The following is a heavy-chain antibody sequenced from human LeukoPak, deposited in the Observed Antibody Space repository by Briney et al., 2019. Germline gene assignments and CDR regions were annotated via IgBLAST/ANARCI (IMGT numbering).Heavy chain of an antibody. CDR2: IYYSGST. CDR1: GGPISSSSYY. V-gene: IGHV4-39*01. Sequence: SETLSLTCTVSGGPISSSSYYWGWIRQPPGKGLEWIGSIYYSGSTYYNPSLKSRVTISVDTSKNQFSLKLSSVTAADTAVYYCARVGLDSGYDAFDYWGQGTLVTVSS. CDR3: ARVGLDSGYDAFDY. J-gene: IGHJ4*02. D-gene: IGHD5-12*01.